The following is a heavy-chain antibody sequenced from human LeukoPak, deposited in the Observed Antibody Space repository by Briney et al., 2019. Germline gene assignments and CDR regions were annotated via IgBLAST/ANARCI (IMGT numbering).Heavy chain of an antibody. J-gene: IGHJ4*02. V-gene: IGHV3-48*04. CDR3: AKDPVDYGGNPYYFDY. Sequence: PGGSLRLSCAASGFTFSSYSMNWVRQAPGKGLEWVSYISSSSSTIYYADSVKGRFTISRDNAKNSLYLQMNSLRAEDTAVYYCAKDPVDYGGNPYYFDYWGQGTLVTVSS. CDR2: ISSSSSTI. CDR1: GFTFSSYS. D-gene: IGHD4-23*01.